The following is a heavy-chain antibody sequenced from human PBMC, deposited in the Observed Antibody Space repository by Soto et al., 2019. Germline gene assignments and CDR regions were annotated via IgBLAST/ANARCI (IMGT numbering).Heavy chain of an antibody. J-gene: IGHJ6*02. CDR1: GDSVSGNSAA. CDR3: ARDRVEWSSSWSRANYYYYYGMDV. CDR2: TYYRSKWYN. V-gene: IGHV6-1*01. Sequence: SQTLSLTCAISGDSVSGNSAAWNWIRQSPSRGLEWLGRTYYRSKWYNGYAVSVKSRITINPDTSKNQFSLQLNSVTPEDTAVYYCARDRVEWSSSWSRANYYYYYGMDVWGQVTTVTVS. D-gene: IGHD6-13*01.